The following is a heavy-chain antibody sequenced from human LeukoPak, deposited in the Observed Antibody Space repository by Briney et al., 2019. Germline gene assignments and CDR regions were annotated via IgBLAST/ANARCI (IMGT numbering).Heavy chain of an antibody. CDR2: ISYDGSNK. CDR3: ARDPPYYYDSRGENWFDP. V-gene: IGHV3-30-3*01. D-gene: IGHD3-22*01. CDR1: GFTFSSYA. Sequence: GGSLRLSCAASGFTFSSYAMHWVRQAPGKGLEWVAVISYDGSNKYYADSVKGRFTISRDNSKNTLYLQMNGLRAEDTAVYYCARDPPYYYDSRGENWFDPWGQGTLVTVSS. J-gene: IGHJ5*02.